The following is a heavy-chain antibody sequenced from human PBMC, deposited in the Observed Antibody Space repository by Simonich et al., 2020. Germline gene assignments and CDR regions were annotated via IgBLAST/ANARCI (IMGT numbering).Heavy chain of an antibody. D-gene: IGHD6-13*01. CDR3: ARSHIAAAGTGYFQH. Sequence: QVQLVQSGAEVKKPGASVKVSCKASGYTFTGYYMHWVRQAPGQGLEWMGWINPNSGCTNYAQKFQGRDTMTRDTSINTAYMEMSRLRSDDTAVYYCARSHIAAAGTGYFQHWGQGTLVTVSS. CDR1: GYTFTGYY. V-gene: IGHV1-2*02. CDR2: INPNSGCT. J-gene: IGHJ1*01.